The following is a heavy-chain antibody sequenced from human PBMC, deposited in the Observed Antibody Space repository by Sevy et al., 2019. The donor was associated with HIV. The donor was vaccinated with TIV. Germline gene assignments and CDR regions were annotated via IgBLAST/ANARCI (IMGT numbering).Heavy chain of an antibody. CDR2: ISGSGDST. J-gene: IGHJ4*02. D-gene: IGHD6-13*01. CDR1: GFTFSSYA. Sequence: GGSLRLSCAASGFTFSSYAMGWVRQAPGKGLEWVSGISGSGDSTYYVDFVRGRFTISRDNSKNTLFLQMNGLRAEDTGVYFCAKVVQQLVRGFFDYWGQGSLVTVSS. CDR3: AKVVQQLVRGFFDY. V-gene: IGHV3-23*01.